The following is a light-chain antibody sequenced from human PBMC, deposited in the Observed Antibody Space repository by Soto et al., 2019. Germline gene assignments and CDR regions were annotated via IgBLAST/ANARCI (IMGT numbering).Light chain of an antibody. V-gene: IGKV2-28*01. CDR3: MQALQTPIT. CDR2: LGS. Sequence: DIVMTQSPLSLPVTPGEPASISCRSSQSLLHSNGYNYLDWYLQKPGQSPQLLIYLGSNRASGVPDRFSGSGLGTDFTLKISRVEAEDVGVDYCMQALQTPITFGQGTRLEIK. CDR1: QSLLHSNGYNY. J-gene: IGKJ5*01.